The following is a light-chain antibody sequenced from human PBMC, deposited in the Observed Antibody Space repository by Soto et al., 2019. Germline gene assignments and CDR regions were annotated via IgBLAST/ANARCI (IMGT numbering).Light chain of an antibody. V-gene: IGLV2-14*01. CDR1: SRDVGDYDY. CDR3: SSYRISNTLL. J-gene: IGLJ2*01. Sequence: QSALTQPASVSGSPGQSITISCTGTSRDVGDYDYVSWYQEYAGKAPKVMIYEVSNRPSGVSHRFSGSKSGNTASLTISGLQAEDEADYYCSSYRISNTLLFGGGTKLTVL. CDR2: EVS.